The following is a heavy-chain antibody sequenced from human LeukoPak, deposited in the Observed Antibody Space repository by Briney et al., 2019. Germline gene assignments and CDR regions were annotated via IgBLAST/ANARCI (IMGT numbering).Heavy chain of an antibody. V-gene: IGHV4-59*13. CDR3: ARVRIGETSYDASDV. CDR2: IYITGST. CDR1: GGSISSYY. Sequence: SETLSLTCTVSGGSISSYYWTWIRQPPGKGLEWIGDIYITGSTNYNPYLKRRVTMSVDTSKNQFSLRLSSVTAADTAVYCCARVRIGETSYDASDVWGLGTMVTVSS. D-gene: IGHD1-26*01. J-gene: IGHJ3*01.